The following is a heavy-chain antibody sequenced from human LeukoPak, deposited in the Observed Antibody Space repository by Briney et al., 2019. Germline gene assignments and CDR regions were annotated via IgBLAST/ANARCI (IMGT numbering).Heavy chain of an antibody. CDR3: ARGAYYYDSSGYYWDFDY. CDR2: ISSSSSYI. CDR1: GFTFSSYS. Sequence: GGSLRLFCAASGFTFSSYSMNWVRQAPGKGLEWVSSISSSSSYIYYADSVKGRFTISRDNAKNSLYLQMNSLRAEDTAVYYCARGAYYYDSSGYYWDFDYWGQGTLVTVSS. D-gene: IGHD3-22*01. J-gene: IGHJ4*02. V-gene: IGHV3-21*01.